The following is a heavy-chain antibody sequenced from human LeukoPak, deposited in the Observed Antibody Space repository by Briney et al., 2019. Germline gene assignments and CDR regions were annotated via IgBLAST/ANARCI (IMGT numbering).Heavy chain of an antibody. CDR3: AAAGTLHFDY. D-gene: IGHD6-13*01. J-gene: IGHJ4*02. CDR1: GYAFTSYA. V-gene: IGHV1-3*01. CDR2: INAGNGNT. Sequence: ASLKVSCKASGYAFTSYAMHWVRQAPGQRLEWMGWINAGNGNTKYSQKFQGRVTITRDTSASTAYMELSSLKSEDTAVYYCAAAGTLHFDYWGQGTLVTVSS.